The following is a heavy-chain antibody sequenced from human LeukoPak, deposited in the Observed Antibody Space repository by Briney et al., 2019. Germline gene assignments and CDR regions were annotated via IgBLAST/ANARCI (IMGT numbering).Heavy chain of an antibody. D-gene: IGHD6-13*01. CDR3: ASDQDSSSWYWGARVLPLGY. CDR2: ISAYNGNT. Sequence: GASVKVSCKASGYTFTSYRISWVRQAPGQGLEWMGWISAYNGNTNYPQKLQGRVTMTTATSTSTAYMELRSLRSDATAVYYCASDQDSSSWYWGARVLPLGYWGQGTLVAVSS. J-gene: IGHJ4*02. V-gene: IGHV1-18*04. CDR1: GYTFTSYR.